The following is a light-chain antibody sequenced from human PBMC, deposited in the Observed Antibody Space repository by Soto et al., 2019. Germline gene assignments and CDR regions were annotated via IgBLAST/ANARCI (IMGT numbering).Light chain of an antibody. CDR3: QQYGSSPRVT. CDR1: QSVSSNY. V-gene: IGKV3-20*01. Sequence: ESVLTQSPGTLSLSPVERATLSCSASQSVSSNYLAWYQQKPGQAPRLLIYGASTRATGIPDRFSGSGSGTDFTLTISRLEPEDSAVYYCQQYGSSPRVTFGQGTRLEIK. CDR2: GAS. J-gene: IGKJ5*01.